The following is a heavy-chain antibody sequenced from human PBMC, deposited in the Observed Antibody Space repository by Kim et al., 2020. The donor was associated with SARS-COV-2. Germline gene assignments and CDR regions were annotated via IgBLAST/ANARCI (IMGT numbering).Heavy chain of an antibody. Sequence: GGSLRLSCAASGFTFSSYSMNWVRQAPGKGLEWVSSISSSSSYIYYADSVKGRFTISRDNAKNSLYLQMNSLRAEDTAVYYCARDRGYSGYGRGAFQHWGQGTLVTVSS. CDR3: ARDRGYSGYGRGAFQH. CDR2: ISSSSSYI. CDR1: GFTFSSYS. D-gene: IGHD5-12*01. V-gene: IGHV3-21*01. J-gene: IGHJ1*01.